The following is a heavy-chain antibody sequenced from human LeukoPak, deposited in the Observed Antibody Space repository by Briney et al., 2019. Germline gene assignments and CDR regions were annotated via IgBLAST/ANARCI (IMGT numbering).Heavy chain of an antibody. D-gene: IGHD3-3*01. CDR3: AKYDFWSGYYFN. V-gene: IGHV1-69*13. J-gene: IGHJ4*02. CDR1: GGTFSSYA. CDR2: IIPIFGTA. Sequence: GASVTVSCKASGGTFSSYAISWVRQAPGQGLEWMGGIIPIFGTANYAQKFQGRVTITADESTSTAYMELSSLRSEDTAVYYCAKYDFWSGYYFNWGQGTLVTVSS.